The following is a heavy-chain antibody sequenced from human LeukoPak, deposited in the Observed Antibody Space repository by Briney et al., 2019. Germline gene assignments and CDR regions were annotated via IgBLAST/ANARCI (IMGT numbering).Heavy chain of an antibody. CDR2: ISSSSSYI. CDR3: ARDHESMVATAPTSEYFQH. J-gene: IGHJ1*01. Sequence: GGSLRLSCAASGFTFSSYSMNWVRQAPGKGLEWVSSISSSSSYIYYADSVKGRFTISRDNAKNSLYLQMNSLRAEDTAVYYCARDHESMVATAPTSEYFQHWGQGTLVTVSS. V-gene: IGHV3-21*01. D-gene: IGHD5-12*01. CDR1: GFTFSSYS.